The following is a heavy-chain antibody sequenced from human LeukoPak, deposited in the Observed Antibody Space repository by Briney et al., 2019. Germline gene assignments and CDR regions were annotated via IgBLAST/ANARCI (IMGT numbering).Heavy chain of an antibody. V-gene: IGHV1-2*02. J-gene: IGHJ4*02. D-gene: IGHD1-26*01. CDR3: ARDRGGSYPDY. CDR1: GYTFTGYY. CDR2: INPNSGGT. Sequence: WASVKLSCKASGYTFTGYYMHWVRQAPGQGLEWMGWINPNSGGTNYAQKFQGRVTMTRDTSISTAYMELSRLRSDDTAVYYCARDRGGSYPDYWGQGTLVTVSS.